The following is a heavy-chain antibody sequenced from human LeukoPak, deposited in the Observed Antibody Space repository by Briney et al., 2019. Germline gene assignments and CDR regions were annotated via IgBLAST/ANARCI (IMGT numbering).Heavy chain of an antibody. CDR2: ISYDGSNE. J-gene: IGHJ4*02. CDR3: ARDRSQRAYSYGPDGE. V-gene: IGHV3-30*01. Sequence: GRSLRLSCAASGFTFSSYAMHWVRQAPGKGLEWVAVISYDGSNEFYADSVKGRFTISRDNSKNTLFLQMNSLRAEDTAVYYCARDRSQRAYSYGPDGEWGQGTLVTVSS. D-gene: IGHD5-18*01. CDR1: GFTFSSYA.